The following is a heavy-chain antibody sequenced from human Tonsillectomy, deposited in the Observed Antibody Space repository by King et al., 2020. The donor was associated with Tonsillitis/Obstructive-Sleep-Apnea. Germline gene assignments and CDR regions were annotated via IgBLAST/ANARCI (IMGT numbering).Heavy chain of an antibody. CDR3: AISANHYGYSDYSWAMDV. Sequence: VQLVESGAEVKKPGESLRISCKDSGYIFSSYWINWVRQMPGKGLEWMGTIDPSDSDTKYSPSFEGHVSFSADKSINTAYMQWSSLKASDTAMYYCAISANHYGYSDYSWAMDVWGQGTTVTVSS. V-gene: IGHV5-10-1*03. D-gene: IGHD5-18*01. CDR2: IDPSDSDT. CDR1: GYIFSSYW. J-gene: IGHJ6*02.